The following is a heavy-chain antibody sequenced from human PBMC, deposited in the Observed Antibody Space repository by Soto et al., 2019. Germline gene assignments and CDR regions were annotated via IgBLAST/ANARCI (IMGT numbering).Heavy chain of an antibody. CDR1: GFTFSSYE. CDR3: ARDHKGGYYYYGMDV. V-gene: IGHV3-48*03. Sequence: EVQLVESGGGLVQPGGSLRLSCAASGFTFSSYEMNWVRQAPGKGLEWVSYISSSGSTIYYADSVKGRFTISRDNAKNSLNRQMNSQRAEDTAVYYCARDHKGGYYYYGMDVWGQGTTVTVSS. CDR2: ISSSGSTI. J-gene: IGHJ6*02.